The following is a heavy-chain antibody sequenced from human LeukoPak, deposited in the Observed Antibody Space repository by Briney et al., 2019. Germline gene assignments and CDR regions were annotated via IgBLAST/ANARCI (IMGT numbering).Heavy chain of an antibody. V-gene: IGHV3-53*01. CDR2: IYSDNT. CDR1: GFTLSSYA. D-gene: IGHD4/OR15-4a*01. CDR3: ARRAGAYSHPYDY. J-gene: IGHJ4*02. Sequence: GGSLRLSCAASGFTLSSYAMSWVRQAPGKGLEWVSFIYSDNTHYSDSVKGRFTISRDNSKNTLYLQMNSLRAEDTAVYYCARRAGAYSHPYDYWGQGTLVTVSS.